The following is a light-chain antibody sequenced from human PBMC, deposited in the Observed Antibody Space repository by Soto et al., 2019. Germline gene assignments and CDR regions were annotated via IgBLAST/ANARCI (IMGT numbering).Light chain of an antibody. Sequence: QSVLTQPPSASGTPGQRVTISCSGSSSNIGSNYVYWYQQLPGTAPKLLIYRNNQRPSGVPDRFSGSKSGTSASLAISGLRSEHEADYYCAAWDDSLSADVVFGGGTKLTVL. CDR3: AAWDDSLSADVV. V-gene: IGLV1-47*01. CDR1: SSNIGSNY. CDR2: RNN. J-gene: IGLJ2*01.